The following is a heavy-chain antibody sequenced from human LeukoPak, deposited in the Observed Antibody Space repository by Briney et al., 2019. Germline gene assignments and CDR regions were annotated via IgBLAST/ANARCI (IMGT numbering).Heavy chain of an antibody. CDR2: INSDGSTT. J-gene: IGHJ4*02. CDR3: ARETDTFDY. CDR1: GFTFRSYW. Sequence: GGSLRLSCAASGFTFRSYWMHWVRQAPGKGLVWVSRINSDGSTTRYADSVKGRFIISRDNAKNTLSLQMNSLRAEDTAVYYCARETDTFDYWGQGTLVTVSS. V-gene: IGHV3-74*01. D-gene: IGHD5-18*01.